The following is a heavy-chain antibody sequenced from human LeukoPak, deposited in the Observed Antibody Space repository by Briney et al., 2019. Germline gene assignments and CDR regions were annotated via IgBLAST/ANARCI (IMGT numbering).Heavy chain of an antibody. D-gene: IGHD3-10*01. V-gene: IGHV1-18*01. CDR1: SYTFNNYG. J-gene: IGHJ3*02. Sequence: ASVKVSCKASSYTFNNYGISWVRQAPGQGLEWMGWISAYNGNTKYVQKLQGRVTMTTDTSTTTAYMDLRGLTSDDTAVYYCARQSFFTNVRGDDAFDIWGQGTTVTVSS. CDR2: ISAYNGNT. CDR3: ARQSFFTNVRGDDAFDI.